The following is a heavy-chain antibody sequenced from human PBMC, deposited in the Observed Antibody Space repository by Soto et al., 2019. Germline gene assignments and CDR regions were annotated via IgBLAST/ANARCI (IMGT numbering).Heavy chain of an antibody. CDR2: INHSGST. CDR1: GGSFSGYY. CDR3: ARGKVICSGGSCFWYNWFDP. J-gene: IGHJ5*02. V-gene: IGHV4-34*01. D-gene: IGHD2-15*01. Sequence: SETLSLTCAVYGGSFSGYYWSWIRQPPGKGLEWIGEINHSGSTNYNPSLKSRVTISVDTSKNQFSLKLSSVTAADTAVYYCARGKVICSGGSCFWYNWFDPWGQGTLVTV.